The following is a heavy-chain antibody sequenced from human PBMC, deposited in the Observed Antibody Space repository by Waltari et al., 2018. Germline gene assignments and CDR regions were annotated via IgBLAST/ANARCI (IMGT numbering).Heavy chain of an antibody. CDR2: IRYDGSNK. CDR3: AKSALTGDSGSAFHYYYYMDV. J-gene: IGHJ6*03. D-gene: IGHD7-27*01. CDR1: GFTFSSYG. V-gene: IGHV3-30*02. Sequence: LSCAASGFTFSSYGMHWVRQAPGKGLEWVAFIRYDGSNKYYADSVKGRFTISRDNSKNTLYLQMNSLRAEDTAAYYCAKSALTGDSGSAFHYYYYMDVWGKGTTVTVSS.